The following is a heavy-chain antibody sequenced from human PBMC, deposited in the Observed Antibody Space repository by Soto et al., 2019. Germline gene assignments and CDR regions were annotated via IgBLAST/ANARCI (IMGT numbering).Heavy chain of an antibody. J-gene: IGHJ5*02. V-gene: IGHV4-38-2*01. CDR1: GYSISSGYY. D-gene: IGHD2-2*02. Sequence: PSETLSLTCAVSGYSISSGYYWGWIRQPPGKGLGWSGSIYHSGSTYYNPSLKSRVTISVDTSKNQFSLKLSSVTAADTAVYYCATDEKGYCGSTSCYRGGFEAWGQGTLVTVSS. CDR2: IYHSGST. CDR3: ATDEKGYCGSTSCYRGGFEA.